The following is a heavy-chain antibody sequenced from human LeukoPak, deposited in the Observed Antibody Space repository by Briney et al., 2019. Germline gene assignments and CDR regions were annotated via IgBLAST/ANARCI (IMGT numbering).Heavy chain of an antibody. CDR2: ISGSGGST. CDR1: GFTFSNSA. CDR3: AKRKWELPAFDY. V-gene: IGHV3-23*01. Sequence: GGSLRLSCAASGFTFSNSAMNWVRQAPGKGLEWVSAISGSGGSTYYADSVKGRFTISRDNSKNTLYLQMNSLRAEDTAVYYCAKRKWELPAFDYWGQGTLVTVSS. D-gene: IGHD1-26*01. J-gene: IGHJ4*02.